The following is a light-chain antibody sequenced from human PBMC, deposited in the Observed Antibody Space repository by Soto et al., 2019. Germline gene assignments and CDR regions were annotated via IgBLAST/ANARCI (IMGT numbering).Light chain of an antibody. Sequence: QSALTQPASVSGSPGQSITISCTGSSSDVGVSNLVSWYQQHPGKTPKLIIYEVSQRPSGVSNRFSDSKSGNTAALTISGLQADDGGDYYCCSYANRRGLFGAGTKLTVL. V-gene: IGLV2-23*02. CDR3: CSYANRRGL. CDR2: EVS. J-gene: IGLJ3*02. CDR1: SSDVGVSNL.